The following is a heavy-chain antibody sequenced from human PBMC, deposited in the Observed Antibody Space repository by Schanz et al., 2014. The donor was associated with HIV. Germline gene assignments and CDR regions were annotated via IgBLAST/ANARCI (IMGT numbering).Heavy chain of an antibody. CDR1: GFNFNNYA. CDR3: AQMGAFAAFEI. V-gene: IGHV3-30*14. CDR2: ISHDGTNK. J-gene: IGHJ3*02. Sequence: QVQLVESGGGVVQPGRSLRLSCAASGFNFNNYAMTWVRQAPGKGLEWVAVISHDGTNKFYAGSVKDRFTISRDNSRNTLFLQMDSLRVDDTAVYYCAQMGAFAAFEIWGHGTVVTVSS. D-gene: IGHD3-16*01.